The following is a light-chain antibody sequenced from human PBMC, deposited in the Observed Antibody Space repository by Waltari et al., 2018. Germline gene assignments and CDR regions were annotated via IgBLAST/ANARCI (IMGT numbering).Light chain of an antibody. V-gene: IGLV1-47*01. CDR2: RNN. J-gene: IGLJ3*02. CDR1: SSNIGSNY. CDR3: AAWDDSPGWV. Sequence: QSVLTQPPSASGTPGQRVTISCSGSSSNIGSNYVYWYQQLPGTAPKLLIYRNNQRPSGVPDRFSGSKSGTSASLAISGLRSEDDADYYCAAWDDSPGWVFGGGTKLTVL.